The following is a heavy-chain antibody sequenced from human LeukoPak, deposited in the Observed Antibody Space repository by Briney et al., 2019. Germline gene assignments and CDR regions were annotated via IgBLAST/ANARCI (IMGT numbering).Heavy chain of an antibody. J-gene: IGHJ4*02. CDR2: IYYSGST. CDR3: AREHRSSKYFDS. D-gene: IGHD6-6*01. Sequence: SETLSLTCTVSGGSISSSSYYWGWIRQPPGKGLEWIGSIYYSGSTYYNPSLKSRVTISVDTSKNEFSLKMNSVTAADTAVYYCAREHRSSKYFDSWGQGALMIVSS. V-gene: IGHV4-39*02. CDR1: GGSISSSSYY.